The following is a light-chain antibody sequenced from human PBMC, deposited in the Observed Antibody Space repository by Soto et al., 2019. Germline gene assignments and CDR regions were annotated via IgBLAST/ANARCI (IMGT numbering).Light chain of an antibody. J-gene: IGLJ1*01. CDR2: NVN. CDR3: VSHISVAYRSIYV. CDR1: SSDVGSYDY. V-gene: IGLV2-18*02. Sequence: QSALIQPPSVSGSPGQSVTISCTGTSSDVGSYDYVSWYQQHPGTVPKPMIYNVNTRPSGVPDRFSGSKSGNTASMTISGLQAEDEADYYCVSHISVAYRSIYVFGTGTKVTVL.